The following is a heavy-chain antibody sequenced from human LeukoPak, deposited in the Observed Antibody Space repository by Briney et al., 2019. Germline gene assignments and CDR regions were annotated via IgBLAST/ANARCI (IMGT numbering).Heavy chain of an antibody. CDR3: ARGMGWFDP. D-gene: IGHD1-14*01. V-gene: IGHV4-39*01. J-gene: IGHJ5*02. CDR1: GGSISSSSYY. CDR2: IYYSGST. Sequence: SETLSLTCTVSGGSISSSSYYWGWIRQPPGKGLEWIGSIYYSGSTYYNPSLKSRVTISVDPSKNQFSLKLSSVTAADTAVYYCARGMGWFDPWGQGTLVTVSS.